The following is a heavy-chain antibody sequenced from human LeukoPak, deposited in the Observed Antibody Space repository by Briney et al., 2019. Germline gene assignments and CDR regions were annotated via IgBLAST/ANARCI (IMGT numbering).Heavy chain of an antibody. Sequence: GGSLRLSCAASGFTFSSYGMHWVRQAPGKGLEWVAVISYDGSNKYYADSVKGRFTISRDNSKNTLYLQMNSLRAEDTAVYYCAKDLPHVSWLFDYWGQGTLVTVSS. J-gene: IGHJ4*02. CDR3: AKDLPHVSWLFDY. CDR2: ISYDGSNK. V-gene: IGHV3-30*18. D-gene: IGHD3-16*01. CDR1: GFTFSSYG.